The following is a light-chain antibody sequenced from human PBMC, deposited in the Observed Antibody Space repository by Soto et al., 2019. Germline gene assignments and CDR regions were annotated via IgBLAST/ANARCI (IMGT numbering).Light chain of an antibody. CDR3: CSYTGRYSVV. CDR2: DVT. V-gene: IGLV2-11*01. Sequence: QSALTQPRSVSGSPGQSVTISCTGTSSDVGGYNYVFWYKQYPGKAPKLIIYDVTQRPSGVPDRFSGSKSGNTASLTISGLQADDVADYHCCSYTGRYSVVFGGGTQLTVL. CDR1: SSDVGGYNY. J-gene: IGLJ2*01.